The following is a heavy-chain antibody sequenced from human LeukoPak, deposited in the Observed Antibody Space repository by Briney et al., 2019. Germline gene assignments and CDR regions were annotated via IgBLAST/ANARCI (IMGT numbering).Heavy chain of an antibody. CDR1: GFTFGNYA. J-gene: IGHJ4*02. CDR2: IRSKGYGGTT. D-gene: IGHD5-12*01. CDR3: TRAGYSGYDSDN. Sequence: GGSLRLSCTGSGFTFGNYAMSWVRQAPGKGLEWVGFIRSKGYGGTTEYAASVKGRFTISRDDSKSIASLEMNSLKTEDTGVYYCTRAGYSGYDSDNWGQGTLVTVSS. V-gene: IGHV3-49*04.